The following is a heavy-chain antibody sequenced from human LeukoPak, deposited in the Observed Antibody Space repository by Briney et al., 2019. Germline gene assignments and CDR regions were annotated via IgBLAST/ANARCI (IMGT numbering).Heavy chain of an antibody. D-gene: IGHD1-26*01. CDR3: AKEEVGYYYYYGMDV. CDR1: GFTFSSYG. Sequence: GSLRLSCAASGFTFSSYGMHWVRQAPGKGLEWVAVISYDGSNKYYADSVKGRFTISRDNSKNTLYLQMNSLRAEDTAVYYCAKEEVGYYYYYGMDVWGQGTTVTVSS. CDR2: ISYDGSNK. V-gene: IGHV3-30*18. J-gene: IGHJ6*02.